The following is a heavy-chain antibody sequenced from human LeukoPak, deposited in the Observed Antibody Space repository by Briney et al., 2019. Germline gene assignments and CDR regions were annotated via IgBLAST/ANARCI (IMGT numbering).Heavy chain of an antibody. V-gene: IGHV5-51*01. CDR3: ARLLLPGVPYFDY. D-gene: IGHD2-21*01. CDR1: GYRFTTYW. J-gene: IGHJ4*02. Sequence: GGALEISFQASGYRFTTYWIGWVRPMPGKGLEWMGIIYPGDSDTRYSPSFQGQVTISADKSLSTAYLQWSSLKASDTAIYYCARLLLPGVPYFDYWGQGTLATVSS. CDR2: IYPGDSDT.